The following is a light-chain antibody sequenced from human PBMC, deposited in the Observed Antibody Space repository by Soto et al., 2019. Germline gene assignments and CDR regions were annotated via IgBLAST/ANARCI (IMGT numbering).Light chain of an antibody. CDR3: TSYTSGSTLAV. CDR1: SNDVGGYDF. CDR2: EVT. Sequence: QSALTQPASVSGSPGQSITISCTGTSNDVGGYDFVSWYQHHPGKAPKLIIYEVTNRPSGVSNRFSASKSGNTASLTISGLQTDDEADYYCTSYTSGSTLAVFGGGTQLTVL. V-gene: IGLV2-14*01. J-gene: IGLJ2*01.